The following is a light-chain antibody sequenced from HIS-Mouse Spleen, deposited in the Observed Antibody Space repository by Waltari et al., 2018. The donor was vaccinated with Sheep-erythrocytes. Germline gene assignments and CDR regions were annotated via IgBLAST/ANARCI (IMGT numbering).Light chain of an antibody. V-gene: IGLV2-11*01. J-gene: IGLJ1*01. Sequence: QSALTQPRSVSGSPGQSVTISCTGTSSYVGGYTYVSWYQPHPGKAPKLMIYDVSKRPSGVPDRFSGSKSGNTASLTISGLQAEDEADYYCCSYAGSYNHVFATGTKVTVL. CDR3: CSYAGSYNHV. CDR1: SSYVGGYTY. CDR2: DVS.